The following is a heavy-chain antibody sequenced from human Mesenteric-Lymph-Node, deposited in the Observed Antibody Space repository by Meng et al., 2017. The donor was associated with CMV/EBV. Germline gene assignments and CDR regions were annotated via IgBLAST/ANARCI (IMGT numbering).Heavy chain of an antibody. Sequence: GESLKISCAASGFTFRSYTMSWVRQAPGKGLEWVAGISGSGSTTKYSASVEGRFTISRDNSKNTLYLQMNSLRAEDTAVYYCAKRGQAGGTFMDTWGQGTLVTVSS. CDR3: AKRGQAGGTFMDT. CDR1: GFTFRSYT. D-gene: IGHD6-13*01. J-gene: IGHJ5*02. CDR2: ISGSGSTT. V-gene: IGHV3-23*01.